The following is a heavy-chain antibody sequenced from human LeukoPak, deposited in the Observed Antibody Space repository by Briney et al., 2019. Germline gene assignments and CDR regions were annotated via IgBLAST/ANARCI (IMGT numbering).Heavy chain of an antibody. CDR3: ARRVRYYYGSGSYYEYYFDY. CDR2: ISAYSDNA. J-gene: IGHJ4*02. V-gene: IGHV1-18*01. Sequence: ASVKVSCKASGYIFTGYGFTWVRQAPGQGLEWMGWISAYSDNANYAQKLQGRVTMTTDTSTSTAYMELRSLRSDDTAVYYCARRVRYYYGSGSYYEYYFDYWGQGTLVTVSS. CDR1: GYIFTGYG. D-gene: IGHD3-10*01.